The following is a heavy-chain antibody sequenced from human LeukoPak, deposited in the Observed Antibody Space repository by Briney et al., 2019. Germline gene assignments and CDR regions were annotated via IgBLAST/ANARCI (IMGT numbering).Heavy chain of an antibody. CDR2: INPNSGGT. D-gene: IGHD1-26*01. Sequence: GASVKVSCKASGYTFTGYYMHWVRQAPGQGLEWXXWINPNSGGTNYAQKFQGRVTMTRDTSISTAYMELSRLRSDDTAVYYCARDRSGYSGFGGGDAFDIWGQGTMVTVPS. CDR3: ARDRSGYSGFGGGDAFDI. J-gene: IGHJ3*02. V-gene: IGHV1-2*02. CDR1: GYTFTGYY.